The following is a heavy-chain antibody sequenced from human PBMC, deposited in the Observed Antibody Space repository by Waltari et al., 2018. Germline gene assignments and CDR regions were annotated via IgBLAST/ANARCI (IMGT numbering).Heavy chain of an antibody. CDR3: AAPTSVGGLDY. Sequence: QVQLVESGGGVVQPGRSLRLSCAASGFTFSSYAMHWVRQAPGKGLKWVAVISYDGINKYYAQSVKGRVTISRDNSKNTLYLQMNSLRAEETAVYYCAAPTSVGGLDYWGQGTLVTVSS. V-gene: IGHV3-30-3*01. CDR1: GFTFSSYA. D-gene: IGHD3-10*01. CDR2: ISYDGINK. J-gene: IGHJ4*02.